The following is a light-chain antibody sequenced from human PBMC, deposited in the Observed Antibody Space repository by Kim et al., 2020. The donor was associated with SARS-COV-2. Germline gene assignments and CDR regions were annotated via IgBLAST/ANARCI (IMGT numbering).Light chain of an antibody. CDR1: QTIDSY. V-gene: IGKV1-39*01. J-gene: IGKJ2*01. CDR2: AAS. CDR3: QQSYKTPYT. Sequence: SASVRDRVTITCRASQTIDSYLSWYQHKPGKAPKLLIYAASTLQSGVPSRFSGSGAGTDFTLTISSLQPEDFATYYCQQSYKTPYTFGQGTKLEI.